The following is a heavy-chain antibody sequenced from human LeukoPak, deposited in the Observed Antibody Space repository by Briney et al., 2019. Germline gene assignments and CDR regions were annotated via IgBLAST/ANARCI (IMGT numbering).Heavy chain of an antibody. Sequence: SETLSLTCTVSGASIRSYYWSWIRQPPGKGLEWVGDMYYSGSTNYNPSLMGRVTISVDTSKNQFSLKLTSVTAADTAVYYCASRYSGGYSEFDYWGQGTLVTVSS. CDR1: GASIRSYY. J-gene: IGHJ4*02. D-gene: IGHD1-26*01. V-gene: IGHV4-59*08. CDR2: MYYSGST. CDR3: ASRYSGGYSEFDY.